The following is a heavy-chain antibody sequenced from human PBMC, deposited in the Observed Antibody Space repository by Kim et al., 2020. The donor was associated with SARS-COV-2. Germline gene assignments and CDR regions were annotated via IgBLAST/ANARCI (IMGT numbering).Heavy chain of an antibody. CDR2: FDPEDGET. D-gene: IGHD4-17*01. Sequence: ASVKVSCKVSGYTLTELSMHWVRQAPGKGLEWMGGFDPEDGETIYAQKFQGRVTMTEDTSTDTAYMELSSLRSEDTAVYYCATFYGDYGHYYYYYGMDVWGQGTTVTVSS. CDR1: GYTLTELS. J-gene: IGHJ6*02. CDR3: ATFYGDYGHYYYYYGMDV. V-gene: IGHV1-24*01.